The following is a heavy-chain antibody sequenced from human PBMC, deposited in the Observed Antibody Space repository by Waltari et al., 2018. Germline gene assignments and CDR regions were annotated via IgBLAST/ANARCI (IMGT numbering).Heavy chain of an antibody. CDR1: GYTFIGYY. CDR3: ARRRDGYDDSYPYYDMDV. V-gene: IGHV1-2*06. Sequence: QVQLVQSGDELKKPGASVKVSCKASGYTFIGYYIHWVRQAPGQGFEWMGRISPDSAYTNYAQTFRGRVTMTRDTSISTAYMELSGLTSDDTAVYFCARRRDGYDDSYPYYDMDVWGQGTAVTVSS. CDR2: ISPDSAYT. D-gene: IGHD5-12*01. J-gene: IGHJ6*02.